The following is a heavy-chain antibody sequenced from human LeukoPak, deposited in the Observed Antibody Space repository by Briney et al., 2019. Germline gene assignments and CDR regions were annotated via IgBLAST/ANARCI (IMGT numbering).Heavy chain of an antibody. D-gene: IGHD5-24*01. CDR3: ARRPRGGGYNYYFDY. V-gene: IGHV5-51*01. CDR1: GYSFTSYW. CDR2: IYPGDSDT. J-gene: IGHJ4*02. Sequence: GESLKISCKGSGYSFTSYWIGWVRQMPGKGLEWMGIIYPGDSDTRYSPSFQGQVTISADKSISTAYLQWSSLKASDTAMYYCARRPRGGGYNYYFDYWGQGTLVTVSS.